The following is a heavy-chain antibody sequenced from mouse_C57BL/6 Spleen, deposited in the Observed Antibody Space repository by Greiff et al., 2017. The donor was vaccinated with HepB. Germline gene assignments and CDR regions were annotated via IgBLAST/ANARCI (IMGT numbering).Heavy chain of an antibody. CDR1: GYTFTSYT. Sequence: QVQLQQSGAELARPGASVKMSCKASGYTFTSYTMHWVKQRPGQGLEWIGYINPSSGYTKYNQKFKDKATLTADKSSSTAYMQLSSLTSEDSAVYYCARALFDEAWLAYWGQGTLVTVSA. CDR3: ARALFDEAWLAY. J-gene: IGHJ3*01. V-gene: IGHV1-4*01. CDR2: INPSSGYT. D-gene: IGHD1-1*01.